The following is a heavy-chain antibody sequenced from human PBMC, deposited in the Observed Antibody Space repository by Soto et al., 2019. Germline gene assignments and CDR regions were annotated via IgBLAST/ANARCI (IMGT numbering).Heavy chain of an antibody. CDR3: ASVGNGDYRYYYGMDV. D-gene: IGHD4-17*01. V-gene: IGHV4-59*01. CDR2: IYYSGST. CDR1: GGSISSYY. J-gene: IGHJ6*02. Sequence: SETLSLTCTVSGGSISSYYWSWIRQPPGKGLEWIGYIYYSGSTNYNPSLKSRVTISVDTSKNQFSLKLSSVTAADTAVYYCASVGNGDYRYYYGMDVWGQWTTLTVSS.